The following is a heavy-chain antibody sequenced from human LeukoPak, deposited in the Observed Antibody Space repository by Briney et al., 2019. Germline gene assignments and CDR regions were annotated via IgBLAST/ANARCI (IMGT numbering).Heavy chain of an antibody. CDR3: AKLRTVVTLVTYYFDY. D-gene: IGHD4-23*01. V-gene: IGHV3-23*01. J-gene: IGHJ4*02. CDR2: ISGSGGST. Sequence: GGSLRLSCAASGFTFRRYVMSWVRQAPGKGLEWVSTISGSGGSTYYADSVKGRFTISRDNSKNTLYLQMNSLRAEDTAVYYCAKLRTVVTLVTYYFDYWGQGTLVTVSS. CDR1: GFTFRRYV.